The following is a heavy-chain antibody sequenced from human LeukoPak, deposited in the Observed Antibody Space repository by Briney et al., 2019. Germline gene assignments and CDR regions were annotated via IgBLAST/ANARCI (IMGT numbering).Heavy chain of an antibody. D-gene: IGHD3-16*02. CDR2: IYHTGST. J-gene: IGHJ4*02. CDR1: GYSISSGYY. CDR3: ARDKDDYVWGTYRW. V-gene: IGHV4-38-2*01. Sequence: PSETLSLTCAVSGYSISSGYYWGWGRQAPGKGLEWIGSIYHTGSTDYNPSLKSRLTISVDMSKNQFSLNLRSVTAADTAVYYCARDKDDYVWGTYRWWGQGMLVTVSS.